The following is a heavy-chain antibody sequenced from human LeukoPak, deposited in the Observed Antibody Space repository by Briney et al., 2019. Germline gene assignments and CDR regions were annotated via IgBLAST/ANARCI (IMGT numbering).Heavy chain of an antibody. Sequence: GGSLRLSCAASGFIFSSYWMSWVRQAPGKGLEWVANINQDGSEKYYVDSVKGRFTISRDNAKNSLYLQMNSLRAEDTAVYYCAELGITMIGGVWGKGTTVTVSS. J-gene: IGHJ6*04. CDR1: GFIFSSYW. CDR2: INQDGSEK. D-gene: IGHD3-10*02. CDR3: AELGITMIGGV. V-gene: IGHV3-7*01.